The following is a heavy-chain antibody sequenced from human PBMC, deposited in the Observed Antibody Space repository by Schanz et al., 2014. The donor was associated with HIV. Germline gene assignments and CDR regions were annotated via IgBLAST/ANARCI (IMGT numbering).Heavy chain of an antibody. CDR3: VRGDPIGSF. CDR1: GFSFSVYS. CDR2: ISSSSSFI. V-gene: IGHV3-21*01. J-gene: IGHJ4*02. Sequence: EVQLVESGGGLVKPGGSLRLSCAASGFSFSVYSMNWVRQAPGKGLEWVSSISSSSSFIYYADSVKGRFTIARDNTKNSLFLQMSSLRAEDTAIYYCVRGDPIGSFWGQGTLVTVSS. D-gene: IGHD2-21*02.